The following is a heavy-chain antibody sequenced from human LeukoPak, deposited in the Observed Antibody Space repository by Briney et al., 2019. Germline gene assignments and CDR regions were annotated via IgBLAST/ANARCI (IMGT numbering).Heavy chain of an antibody. CDR1: GFTFSSYG. V-gene: IGHV3-33*01. CDR3: ARDVKGGDFYYFDY. D-gene: IGHD2-21*02. Sequence: PGGSLRLSCAASGFTFSSYGMHWVRQAPGKGLEWVAVIWYDGSNKYYGDSVKGRFTISRDNSKNTLYLQMNSLRAEDTAVYYCARDVKGGDFYYFDYWGQGTLVTVSS. CDR2: IWYDGSNK. J-gene: IGHJ4*02.